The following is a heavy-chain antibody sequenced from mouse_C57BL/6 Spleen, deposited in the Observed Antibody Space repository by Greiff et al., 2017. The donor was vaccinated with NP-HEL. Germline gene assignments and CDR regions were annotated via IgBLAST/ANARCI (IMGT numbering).Heavy chain of an antibody. J-gene: IGHJ4*01. CDR2: IYPSDSET. D-gene: IGHD4-1*01. CDR3: ARGGELGAMDY. CDR1: GYTFTSYW. Sequence: QVQLQQPGAELVRPGSSVKLSCKASGYTFTSYWMDWVKQRPGQGLEWIGNIYPSDSETHYNQKFKDKATLTVDKSSSTAYMQLSSLTSEDSAVYYCARGGELGAMDYWGQGTSVTVSS. V-gene: IGHV1-61*01.